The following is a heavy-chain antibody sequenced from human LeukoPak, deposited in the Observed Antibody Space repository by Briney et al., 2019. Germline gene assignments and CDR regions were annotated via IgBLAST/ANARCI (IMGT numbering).Heavy chain of an antibody. CDR3: ARLLGDFEY. Sequence: GASVKVSCKASGYTFTDYYMHWVRQAPGQGLEWMGRINPKSGGTIFAQKFQGRVTMTRDTSISTAYMELSRLRSDDTAVYYCARLLGDFEYWGQGTLVTVSS. D-gene: IGHD3-16*01. J-gene: IGHJ4*02. CDR1: GYTFTDYY. CDR2: INPKSGGT. V-gene: IGHV1-2*06.